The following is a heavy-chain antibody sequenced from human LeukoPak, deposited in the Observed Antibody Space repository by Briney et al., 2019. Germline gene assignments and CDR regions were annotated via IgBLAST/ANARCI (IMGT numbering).Heavy chain of an antibody. J-gene: IGHJ4*02. CDR2: IYTSGST. V-gene: IGHV4-61*02. Sequence: SETLSLTCTVSGGSIGSGSYYWSWIRQPAGKGLEWIGRIYTSGSTNYNPSLKSRVTISVDTSKNQFSLKLSSVTAADTAVYYCARGPSGYHFDYWGQGTLVTVSS. D-gene: IGHD3-22*01. CDR3: ARGPSGYHFDY. CDR1: GGSIGSGSYY.